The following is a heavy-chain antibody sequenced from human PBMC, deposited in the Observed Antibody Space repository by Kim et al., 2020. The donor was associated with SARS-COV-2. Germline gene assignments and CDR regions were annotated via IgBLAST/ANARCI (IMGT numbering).Heavy chain of an antibody. CDR3: ARIPVAGWGVGHYYYYGMYV. D-gene: IGHD6-19*01. Sequence: SGPTLVNPTQTLTLTCTFSGFSLRTSGMCVSWIRQPPGKALEWLALIDWDDDKYYSTSLKTRLTISKDTSKNQVVLTMTNMDPVDTATYYWARIPVAGWGVGHYYYYGMYVWGQGTTVTLSS. V-gene: IGHV2-70*01. J-gene: IGHJ6*01. CDR2: IDWDDDK. CDR1: GFSLRTSGMC.